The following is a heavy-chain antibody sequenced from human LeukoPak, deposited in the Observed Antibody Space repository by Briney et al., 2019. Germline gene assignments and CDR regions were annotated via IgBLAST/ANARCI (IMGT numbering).Heavy chain of an antibody. J-gene: IGHJ4*02. CDR3: AREYSSSSGSVSDY. Sequence: GGSLRLSXAAXXFTFSSYNMNWVRQAPGKGLEWVSYISSSSSTIYYADSVKGRFTISRDNAKNSLYLQMNSLRDEDTAVYYCAREYSSSSGSVSDYWGQGTLVTVSS. D-gene: IGHD6-6*01. CDR1: XFTFSSYN. V-gene: IGHV3-48*02. CDR2: ISSSSSTI.